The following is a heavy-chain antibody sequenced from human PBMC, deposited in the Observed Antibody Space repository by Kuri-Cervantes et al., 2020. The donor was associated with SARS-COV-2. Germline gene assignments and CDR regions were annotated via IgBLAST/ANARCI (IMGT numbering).Heavy chain of an antibody. Sequence: GGSLRLSCAASGFTFSSYGMHWVRQAPGKGLEWVAVIWYDGSNKYYADSVKGRFTISRDNSKNTLCLQMNSLRAEDTAVYYCARGMGEYYYDSSGLRPFDYWGQGTLVTVSS. CDR3: ARGMGEYYYDSSGLRPFDY. J-gene: IGHJ4*02. D-gene: IGHD3-22*01. V-gene: IGHV3-33*08. CDR2: IWYDGSNK. CDR1: GFTFSSYG.